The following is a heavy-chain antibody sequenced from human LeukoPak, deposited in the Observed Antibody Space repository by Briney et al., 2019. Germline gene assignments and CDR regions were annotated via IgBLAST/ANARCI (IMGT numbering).Heavy chain of an antibody. J-gene: IGHJ4*02. CDR3: ARGVRGSTAMFDS. Sequence: SRTLSLTCAISGDTVSSNNGAWNWIRQSPSRGLEWLGSTYYRSKWYIDYAESVKSRITINPDTSKNQFSLHLNSVTHEDTAVYYCARGVRGSTAMFDSWGQGTLVTVSS. D-gene: IGHD3-10*01. V-gene: IGHV6-1*01. CDR2: TYYRSKWYI. CDR1: GDTVSSNNGA.